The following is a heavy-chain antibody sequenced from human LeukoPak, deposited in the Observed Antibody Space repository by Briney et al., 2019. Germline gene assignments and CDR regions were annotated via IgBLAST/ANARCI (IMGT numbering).Heavy chain of an antibody. CDR3: AKRTSTTGTTAAFDI. V-gene: IGHV3-23*01. CDR1: GFTFSSYA. CDR2: ITGTGGGT. J-gene: IGHJ3*02. Sequence: GGSLRLSCAASGFTFSSYAMSWVRQAPEQGLEWISTITGTGGGTYYADSVKGRFTISRDNSKNTLYLQLNSLRAEDTATYYCAKRTSTTGTTAAFDIWGQGTMVTVSS. D-gene: IGHD1-1*01.